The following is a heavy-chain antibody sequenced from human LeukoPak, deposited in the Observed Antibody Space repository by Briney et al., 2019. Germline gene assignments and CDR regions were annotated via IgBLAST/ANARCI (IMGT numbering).Heavy chain of an antibody. D-gene: IGHD1-26*01. CDR1: GYTFTGYY. J-gene: IGHJ4*02. Sequence: AAVKVSCKASGYTFTGYYMHWVRQAPGQGLEWMGWINPNSGGTNYAQKFQGRVTMTRDTSISTAYMELSRLRPDDTAVYYCARLGHSGSYYGYGYWGQGTLVTVSS. CDR2: INPNSGGT. CDR3: ARLGHSGSYYGYGY. V-gene: IGHV1-2*02.